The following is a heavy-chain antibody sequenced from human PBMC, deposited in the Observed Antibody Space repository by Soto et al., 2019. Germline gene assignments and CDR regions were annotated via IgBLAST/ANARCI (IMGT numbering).Heavy chain of an antibody. Sequence: HPGGSLRLSCVISGFTFSTSGMSWVRQAPGKGLEWVSCIDGKGKSMQYADSVRGRFTISRDISNSALLLQMNSLRAEDTALYYCVKGYYDTCYAPYDYWGQGILVTVSS. J-gene: IGHJ4*02. V-gene: IGHV3-23*05. CDR1: GFTFSTSG. D-gene: IGHD3-16*01. CDR2: IDGKGKSM. CDR3: VKGYYDTCYAPYDY.